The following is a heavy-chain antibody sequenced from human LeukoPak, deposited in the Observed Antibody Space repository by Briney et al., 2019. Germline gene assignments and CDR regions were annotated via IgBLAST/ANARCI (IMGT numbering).Heavy chain of an antibody. CDR3: ARDRGVVVAATREPWFDP. CDR1: GFIFSDYY. CDR2: ISSSGSTI. J-gene: IGHJ5*02. Sequence: GGSLRLSCAASGFIFSDYYMSWIRQAPGKGLEWVSYISSSGSTIYYADSVKGRFTISRDNAKNSLYLQMNSLRAEDTAVYYCARDRGVVVAATREPWFDPWGQGTLVTVSS. D-gene: IGHD2-15*01. V-gene: IGHV3-11*01.